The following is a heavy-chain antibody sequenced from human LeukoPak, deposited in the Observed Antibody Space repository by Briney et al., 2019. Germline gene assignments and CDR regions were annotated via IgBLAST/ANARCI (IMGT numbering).Heavy chain of an antibody. D-gene: IGHD3-10*01. CDR1: GTTLSNYG. J-gene: IGHJ4*02. CDR3: TKRGVVIRVFLVGFHKEAYYFDS. V-gene: IGHV3-23*01. CDR2: ISGSGGGA. Sequence: LGAPLRLCCAVAGTTLSNYGMCCGRQPPGRVQEWVAGISGSGGGAQYADSVKGRFTISRAKAKNRLYLHMNSRRAEDTAMYFCTKRGVVIRVFLVGFHKEAYYFDSWGQGVLVTVSS.